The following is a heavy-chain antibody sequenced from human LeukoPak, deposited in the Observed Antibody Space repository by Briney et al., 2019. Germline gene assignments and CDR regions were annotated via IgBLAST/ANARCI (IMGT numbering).Heavy chain of an antibody. CDR2: IWYDGSNK. CDR3: AREASSGYYERHFDY. Sequence: GGSLRLPCAASGFTFSSYGMHWVRQAPGKGLEWVAVIWYDGSNKYYADSVKGRFTISRDNSKNTLYLQMNSLRAEDTAVYYCAREASSGYYERHFDYWGQGTLVTVSS. V-gene: IGHV3-33*01. D-gene: IGHD3-22*01. J-gene: IGHJ4*02. CDR1: GFTFSSYG.